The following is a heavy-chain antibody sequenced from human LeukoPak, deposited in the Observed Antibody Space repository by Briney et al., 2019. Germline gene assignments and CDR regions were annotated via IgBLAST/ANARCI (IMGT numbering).Heavy chain of an antibody. D-gene: IGHD2-15*01. Sequence: PSETLSLTCTVSGGSISSGNYYWSWIRQHPGKGLEWIGYIHYSGSTYNNPSLESRVSISVDTSENQFSLKLSSVTVADTAVYYCARAGWYDGLDIWGQGTTVTVSS. CDR2: IHYSGST. CDR1: GGSISSGNYY. J-gene: IGHJ3*02. V-gene: IGHV4-31*03. CDR3: ARAGWYDGLDI.